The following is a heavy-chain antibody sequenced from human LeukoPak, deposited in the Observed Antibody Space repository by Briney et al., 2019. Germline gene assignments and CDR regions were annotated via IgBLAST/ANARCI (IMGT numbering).Heavy chain of an antibody. J-gene: IGHJ6*04. D-gene: IGHD1-1*01. Sequence: SETLSLTCTVSGGSISSYYWSWIRQPPGKGLEWIGYIYHSGSTYYNPSLKSRVTISVDRSKNQFSLKLSSVTAADTAVYYCARDDGSRMDVWGKGTTVTVSS. V-gene: IGHV4-59*12. CDR2: IYHSGST. CDR1: GGSISSYY. CDR3: ARDDGSRMDV.